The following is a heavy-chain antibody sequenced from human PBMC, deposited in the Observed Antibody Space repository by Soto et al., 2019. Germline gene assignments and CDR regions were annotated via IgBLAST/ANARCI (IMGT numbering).Heavy chain of an antibody. J-gene: IGHJ6*02. CDR1: GYTFTSYG. CDR3: ARKGVTTVGKYYYYGVDV. Sequence: ASVKVSCKASGYTFTSYGISWVRQAPGQGLEWMGWISANNGNTKYAQKLQGRVTMTRDTSTSTVYMELSSLRSEDTAVYYCARKGVTTVGKYYYYGVDVRGQGTTVTVSS. D-gene: IGHD4-17*01. V-gene: IGHV1-18*01. CDR2: ISANNGNT.